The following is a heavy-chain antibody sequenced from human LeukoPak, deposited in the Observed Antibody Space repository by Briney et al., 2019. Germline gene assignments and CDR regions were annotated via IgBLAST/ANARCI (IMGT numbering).Heavy chain of an antibody. CDR3: ARARTTVTTREFDP. J-gene: IGHJ5*02. Sequence: ASVKVSCKASGYTFTGYYIHWVRQAPGQGLEWMGWMNPNSGGTNYAQKFQGRVTMTRDTSISTAYMELSRLRSDDTAVYYCARARTTVTTREFDPWGQGTLVTVSS. V-gene: IGHV1-2*02. D-gene: IGHD4-17*01. CDR1: GYTFTGYY. CDR2: MNPNSGGT.